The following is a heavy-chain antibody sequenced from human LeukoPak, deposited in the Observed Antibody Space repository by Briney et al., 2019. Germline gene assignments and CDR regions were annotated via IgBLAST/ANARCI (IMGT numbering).Heavy chain of an antibody. V-gene: IGHV3-30-3*01. CDR3: ATFYYDTSGYGGNAFDI. D-gene: IGHD3-22*01. J-gene: IGHJ3*02. Sequence: GRSLRLSCAASGFTFSGYAMHWVRQAPGKGLEWVAVISYDGSNKYYADSVKGRFTISRDNSKNTLYLQMNSLRAEDTAVYYCATFYYDTSGYGGNAFDIWGQGTMATVSS. CDR1: GFTFSGYA. CDR2: ISYDGSNK.